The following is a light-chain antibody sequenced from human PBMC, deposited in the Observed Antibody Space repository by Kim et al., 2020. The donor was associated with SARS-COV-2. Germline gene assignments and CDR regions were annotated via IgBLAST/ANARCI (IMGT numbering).Light chain of an antibody. CDR3: QQRSNWPPFT. V-gene: IGKV3-11*01. J-gene: IGKJ3*01. Sequence: SPGERATLSCRASQSVSSYLVWYQQKPGQAPRLLIYDASNRATGIPARFSGSGSGTDFTLTISSLEPEDFAVYYCQQRSNWPPFTFGPGTKVDIK. CDR2: DAS. CDR1: QSVSSY.